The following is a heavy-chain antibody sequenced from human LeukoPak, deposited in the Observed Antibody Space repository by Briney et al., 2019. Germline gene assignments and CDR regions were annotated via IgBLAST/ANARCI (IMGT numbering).Heavy chain of an antibody. Sequence: ASVTVSCLAYGGTFSSHAISWVRQAPGQGREWMGGIIPIFGTANYAQKVQGRVTIATDESTSTAYMELSSLRSEDTAVYYCAIGDYGSVIRYFDYWGQGTLVTVSS. J-gene: IGHJ4*02. CDR1: GGTFSSHA. CDR2: IIPIFGTA. D-gene: IGHD4-17*01. CDR3: AIGDYGSVIRYFDY. V-gene: IGHV1-69*05.